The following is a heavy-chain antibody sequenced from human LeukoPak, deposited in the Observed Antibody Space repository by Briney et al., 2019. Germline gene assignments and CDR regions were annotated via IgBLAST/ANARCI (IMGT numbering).Heavy chain of an antibody. CDR3: ARRYISTIFGVVIYYFDY. D-gene: IGHD3-3*01. CDR2: ISTYNDNI. Sequence: ASVKVSCKASGYTFTSYGVTWVRQAPGEGLEWMGWISTYNDNINYAQKLQGRVTMTTDTSTSTAYMELRSLRSDDTAVYYCARRYISTIFGVVIYYFDYWGQGTLVTVSS. J-gene: IGHJ4*02. V-gene: IGHV1-18*01. CDR1: GYTFTSYG.